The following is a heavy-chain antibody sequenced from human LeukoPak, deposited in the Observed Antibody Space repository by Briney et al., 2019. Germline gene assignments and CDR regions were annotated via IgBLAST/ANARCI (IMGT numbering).Heavy chain of an antibody. Sequence: GGSLRLSCAASGFTFSSYAMSWVRQAPGKGLEWVSAISGSGGSTYYADSVKGRFTISRDNSKNTLYLQMNSLRAEDTAVYCCAKDLCGGDCYGAGDWFDPWGQGTLVTVSS. CDR1: GFTFSSYA. V-gene: IGHV3-23*01. J-gene: IGHJ5*02. CDR2: ISGSGGST. CDR3: AKDLCGGDCYGAGDWFDP. D-gene: IGHD2-21*02.